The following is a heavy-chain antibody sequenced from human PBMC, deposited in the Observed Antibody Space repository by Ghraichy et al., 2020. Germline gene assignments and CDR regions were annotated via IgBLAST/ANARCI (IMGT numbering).Heavy chain of an antibody. D-gene: IGHD2-2*01. CDR1: GFTFSNYA. CDR2: ISGSGGSR. CDR3: AKDRFGSQLLSYPFDY. Sequence: LSLTCAASGFTFSNYAMIWVRQAPGKGLEWVSTISGSGGSRYADPVKGRFTISRDNSKNTLYLQMNSLRAEDTAVYYCAKDRFGSQLLSYPFDYWGQGTLVTVSS. V-gene: IGHV3-23*01. J-gene: IGHJ4*02.